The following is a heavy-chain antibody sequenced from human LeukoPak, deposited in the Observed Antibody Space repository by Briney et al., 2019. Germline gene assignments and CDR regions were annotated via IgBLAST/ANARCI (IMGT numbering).Heavy chain of an antibody. CDR1: GFTVSSDY. J-gene: IGHJ4*02. V-gene: IGHV3-53*01. CDR2: IYSDGNT. Sequence: GGSLRLSCAASGFTVSSDYMSWVRQAPGKGLEWVSVIYSDGNTYYADSVRGRFIISRDSSKNTLYLQMNSLRVEDTAVYYCAREAPKRWLPDWGQGTLVTVSS. CDR3: AREAPKRWLPD. D-gene: IGHD5-24*01.